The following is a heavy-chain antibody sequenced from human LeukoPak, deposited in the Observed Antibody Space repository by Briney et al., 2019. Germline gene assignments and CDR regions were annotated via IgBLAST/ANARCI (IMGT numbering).Heavy chain of an antibody. CDR1: GGSISTSNYY. CDR2: IYYSGST. J-gene: IGHJ4*02. CDR3: ARHPYQPPLYPAGAFDY. Sequence: NPSETLSLTCTVSGGSISTSNYYWGWIRQPPGKGLEWFGSIYYSGSTYYNPSLKSRVTISVDTHKKQFSLKLSSVTAADTVVYYCARHPYQPPLYPAGAFDYWGQGTLVTVSS. D-gene: IGHD2-2*01. V-gene: IGHV4-39*01.